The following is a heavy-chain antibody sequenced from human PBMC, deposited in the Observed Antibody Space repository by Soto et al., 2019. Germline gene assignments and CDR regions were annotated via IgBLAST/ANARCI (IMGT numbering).Heavy chain of an antibody. CDR1: GFTFSSYG. CDR2: ISYDGSNK. J-gene: IGHJ4*02. V-gene: IGHV3-30*18. D-gene: IGHD3-22*01. Sequence: HPGGSLRLSCAASGFTFSSYGMHWVRQAPGKGLEWVAVISYDGSNKYYADSVKGRFTISRDNSKNTLYLQMNSLRAEDTAVYYCAKSSGSFRALDYWGQGTLVTVSS. CDR3: AKSSGSFRALDY.